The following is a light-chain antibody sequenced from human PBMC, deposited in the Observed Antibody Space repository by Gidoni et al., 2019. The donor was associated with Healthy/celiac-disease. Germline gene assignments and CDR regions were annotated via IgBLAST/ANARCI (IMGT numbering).Light chain of an antibody. CDR1: QYISNY. CDR2: DAS. V-gene: IGKV1-33*01. Sequence: DIQITQSPSSLSASVGDRVTITCQASQYISNYLNWYQQKPGKAPKLLIYDASNLETVVPSRFSGSGSGTDFTFTISSLQPEDIATYYCQQWGTFXPXTKVDIK. CDR3: QQWGT. J-gene: IGKJ3*01.